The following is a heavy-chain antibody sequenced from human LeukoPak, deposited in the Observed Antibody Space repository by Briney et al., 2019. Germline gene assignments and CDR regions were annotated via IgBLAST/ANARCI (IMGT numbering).Heavy chain of an antibody. CDR2: INHSGST. CDR1: GGSFSGYY. J-gene: IGHJ5*02. D-gene: IGHD3-10*01. Sequence: KPSETLSLTCAVYGGSFSGYYWSWIRQPPGKGLEWIGEINHSGSTNYNPSLKSRVTISVDTSKNQFSLKLSSVTAADTAVYYCARGKYVLLWFGELLRQDWFDPWGQVTLVTVSS. CDR3: ARGKYVLLWFGELLRQDWFDP. V-gene: IGHV4-34*01.